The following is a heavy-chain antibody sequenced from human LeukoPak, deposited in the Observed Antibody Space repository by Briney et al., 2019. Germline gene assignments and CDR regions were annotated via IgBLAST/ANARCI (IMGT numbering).Heavy chain of an antibody. D-gene: IGHD3-22*01. V-gene: IGHV1-69*05. CDR1: GGTFSSYA. CDR3: ARDYYDSSGYRFQH. Sequence: ASVKVSCKASGGTFSSYAISWVRQAPGQGLEWMGRIIPIFGTANYAQKFQGRVTITTDEPTSTAYMELSSLRSEDTAVYYCARDYYDSSGYRFQHWGQGTLVTVSS. CDR2: IIPIFGTA. J-gene: IGHJ1*01.